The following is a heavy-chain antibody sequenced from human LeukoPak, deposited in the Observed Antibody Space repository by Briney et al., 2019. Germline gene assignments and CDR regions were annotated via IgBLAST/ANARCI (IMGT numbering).Heavy chain of an antibody. CDR3: ARDRILSVAGTFDF. J-gene: IGHJ4*02. V-gene: IGHV3-48*02. CDR2: SNAAGSPV. D-gene: IGHD6-19*01. CDR1: GFTFSNYR. Sequence: GGSLRLTCTGSGFTFSNYRMNWVRQAPGKGLEWISYSNAAGSPVSYAESVQGRFTISRDNAKNSLYLEMNSLRDDDTAVYYCARDRILSVAGTFDFWGQGSLVTVSS.